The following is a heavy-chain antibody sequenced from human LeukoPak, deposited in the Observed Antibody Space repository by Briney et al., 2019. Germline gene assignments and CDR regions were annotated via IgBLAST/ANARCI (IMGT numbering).Heavy chain of an antibody. CDR3: ARQAGAGYCSTTRCYRNWFDP. V-gene: IGHV4-39*01. CDR1: GDSISSSSDY. Sequence: SETLSLTCIVSGDSISSSSDYWGWIRQSPGKGLEWIGSIYYTGSTYYNPSLKSRITISVDTSKNQFSLKLRSVTAADTAVYYCARQAGAGYCSTTRCYRNWFDPWGQGTLVTVSS. D-gene: IGHD2-2*02. CDR2: IYYTGST. J-gene: IGHJ5*02.